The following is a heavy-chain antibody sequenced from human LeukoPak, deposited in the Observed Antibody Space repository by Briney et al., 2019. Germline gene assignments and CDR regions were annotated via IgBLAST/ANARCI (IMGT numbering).Heavy chain of an antibody. D-gene: IGHD1-26*01. Sequence: ASVKVSCKASGYTFTGHYMHWVRQAPGQGLEWMGWINPNSGGTNYAQHFEGRVTMTRDTSISTAYMELSSLRSDDTAVYYCARDRRFGYSGSSYDYWGQGTLVTVFS. J-gene: IGHJ4*02. CDR2: INPNSGGT. CDR1: GYTFTGHY. CDR3: ARDRRFGYSGSSYDY. V-gene: IGHV1-2*02.